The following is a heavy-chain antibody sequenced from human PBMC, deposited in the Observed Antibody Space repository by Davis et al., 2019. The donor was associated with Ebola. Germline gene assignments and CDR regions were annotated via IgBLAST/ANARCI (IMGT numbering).Heavy chain of an antibody. CDR3: ARDLYLGSWNYYGMDV. D-gene: IGHD2-2*02. CDR1: GFTFSSYS. V-gene: IGHV3-48*04. J-gene: IGHJ6*02. CDR2: ISSSSYTI. Sequence: GGSLRLSCAASGFTFSSYSMNWVRQAPGKGLEWVSYISSSSYTIYYADSVKGRFTISRDNAKNSLYLQMNSLRAEDTAVYYCARDLYLGSWNYYGMDVWGQGTTITVSS.